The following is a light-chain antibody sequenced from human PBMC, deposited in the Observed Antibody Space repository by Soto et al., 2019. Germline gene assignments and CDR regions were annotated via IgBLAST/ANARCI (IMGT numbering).Light chain of an antibody. CDR1: SNDVGRFDY. CDR2: DVN. J-gene: IGLJ1*01. CDR3: CSYAGSSTPYV. Sequence: QSVLTQPRSVSGSPGQSVTISCTGTSNDVGRFDYVSWYQQHPGKAPKVIIYDVNERPSGVPNRFSGSKSGNTASLTISGLQADDEADYYCCSYAGSSTPYVFGTGTKVT. V-gene: IGLV2-11*01.